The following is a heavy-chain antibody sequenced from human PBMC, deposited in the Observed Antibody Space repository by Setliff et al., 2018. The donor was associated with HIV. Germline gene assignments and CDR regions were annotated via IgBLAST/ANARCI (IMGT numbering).Heavy chain of an antibody. CDR1: GYFISNGYY. V-gene: IGHV4-38-2*02. CDR3: ARQAWHYDRDGYFIDY. CDR2: IYQNGNT. D-gene: IGHD3-22*01. Sequence: TETLSLTCSVSGYFISNGYYWGWIRQPPGKGLEWVGTIYQNGNTYYSPSLESRVSVSMDMSRNQFSVKLNSATAADTAVYYCARQAWHYDRDGYFIDYWGQGKLVTVS. J-gene: IGHJ4*02.